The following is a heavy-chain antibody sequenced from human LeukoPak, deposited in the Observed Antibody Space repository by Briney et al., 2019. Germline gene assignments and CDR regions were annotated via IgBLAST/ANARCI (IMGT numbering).Heavy chain of an antibody. J-gene: IGHJ4*02. CDR1: GYSFTSGHY. D-gene: IGHD2-2*01. V-gene: IGHV4-38-2*01. Sequence: SETLPLTCSVSGYSFTSGHYWGWIRQPPGKGLEWIANIYHTGSAHYNPSLKSRVTISVDTSTNQFSLKLSSVTAADTAVYYCARYCTSTTCILRGLDYWGQGTLVTVSS. CDR3: ARYCTSTTCILRGLDY. CDR2: IYHTGSA.